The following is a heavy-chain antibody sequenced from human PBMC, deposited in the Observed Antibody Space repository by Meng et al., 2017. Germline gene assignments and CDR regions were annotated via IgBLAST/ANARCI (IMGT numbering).Heavy chain of an antibody. CDR1: GYTFTSYA. CDR3: AREGRVDFDY. V-gene: IGHV7-4-1*02. CDR2: INTNTGNS. D-gene: IGHD1-26*01. Sequence: LRRVQSGSKLKKPGASVKISCKASGYTFTSYAMNWVRQAPGQGLEWMGWINTNTGNSTYAQGFTGRFVFSLDTSVSTAYLQISSLKAEDTAVYYCAREGRVDFDYWGQGTLVTVSS. J-gene: IGHJ4*02.